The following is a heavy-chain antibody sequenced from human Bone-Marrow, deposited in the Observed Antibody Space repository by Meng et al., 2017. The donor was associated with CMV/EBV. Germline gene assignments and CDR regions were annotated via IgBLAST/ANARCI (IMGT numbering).Heavy chain of an antibody. V-gene: IGHV3-30-3*01. D-gene: IGHD1-26*01. CDR1: GFTFCSYA. CDR3: ARGRDYSIVGATTPGVFGY. CDR2: ISYDGSNK. J-gene: IGHJ4*02. Sequence: GESLKIFCAASGFTFCSYAMHWVRQAPGKGLEWVAVISYDGSNKYYADSVKGRFTISRDNSKNTLYLQMNSLRAEDTAVYYCARGRDYSIVGATTPGVFGYWGPGPLVTCYS.